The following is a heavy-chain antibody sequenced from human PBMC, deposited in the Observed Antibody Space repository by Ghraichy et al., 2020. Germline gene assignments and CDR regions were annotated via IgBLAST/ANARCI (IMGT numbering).Heavy chain of an antibody. Sequence: ISGDSVSSNSATWNWIRQSPSRGLEWLGRTYYRSKWYNEYPVSVRGRITINPDTTKNQFSLQLNSVTPEDTAVYYCVREFRGAFDIWGQRTMVTVSS. CDR2: TYYRSKWYN. CDR1: GDSVSSNSAT. CDR3: VREFRGAFDI. J-gene: IGHJ3*02. V-gene: IGHV6-1*01.